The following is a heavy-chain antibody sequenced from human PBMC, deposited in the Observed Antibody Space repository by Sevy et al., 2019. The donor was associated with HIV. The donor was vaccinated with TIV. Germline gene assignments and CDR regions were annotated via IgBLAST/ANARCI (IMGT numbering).Heavy chain of an antibody. CDR3: AREATDYSSSSGSESYYGMDV. Sequence: ASVKVSCKASGYTFTGYYMHWVRQAPGQGLEWMGWINPNSGGTNYAQKFQGRVTMTRDTSISTAYMELSRLGSDDTAIYYCAREATDYSSSSGSESYYGMDVWGQGTTVTVSS. J-gene: IGHJ6*02. D-gene: IGHD6-6*01. CDR2: INPNSGGT. V-gene: IGHV1-2*02. CDR1: GYTFTGYY.